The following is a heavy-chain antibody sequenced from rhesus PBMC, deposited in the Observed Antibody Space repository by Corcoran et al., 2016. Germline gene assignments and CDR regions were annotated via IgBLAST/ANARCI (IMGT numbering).Heavy chain of an antibody. CDR1: GGSISRSY. CDR2: IYGSGSST. V-gene: IGHV4S11*01. J-gene: IGHJ3*01. CDR3: ARLGNGACDF. Sequence: QLQLQASGPGLVTPSETLSLTCAFSGGSISRSYWSSFRQPPGKGLAGSGYIYGSGSSTNYNPSLKSRVTLSVDTSKNQLSLKRSSVTAADTAVYYCARLGNGACDFWGQGLRVTVSS. D-gene: IGHD1-32*01.